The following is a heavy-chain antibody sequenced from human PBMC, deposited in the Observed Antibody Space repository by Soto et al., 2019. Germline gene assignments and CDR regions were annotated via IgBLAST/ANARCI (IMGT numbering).Heavy chain of an antibody. CDR1: GYTFTSYD. CDR2: MNPNSGNT. CDR3: ARGHTYYYGSGIPLYYFDY. D-gene: IGHD3-10*01. Sequence: EASVKVSCKASGYTFTSYDINWVRQATGQGLEWMGWMNPNSGNTGYAQKFQGRVTMTRNTSISTAYMELSSLRSEDTAVYYCARGHTYYYGSGIPLYYFDYWGQGTLVTVSS. V-gene: IGHV1-8*01. J-gene: IGHJ4*02.